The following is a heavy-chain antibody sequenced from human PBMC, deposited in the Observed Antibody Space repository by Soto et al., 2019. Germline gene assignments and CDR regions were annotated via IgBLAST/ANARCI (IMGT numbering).Heavy chain of an antibody. V-gene: IGHV1-3*01. D-gene: IGHD3-16*02. J-gene: IGHJ4*02. CDR2: INAGNGNT. CDR3: ARSAISPFGGLIGPFDC. CDR1: GYTFTKNA. Sequence: QVHLVQSGAEVKKPGASVTVSCKASGYTFTKNAIHWVRQAPGQRLEWMGWINAGNGNTKYSQKFQGRVTIIRDTSASKVDMELTSLRSEDTAVYYCARSAISPFGGLIGPFDCWGQGTLVTVSS.